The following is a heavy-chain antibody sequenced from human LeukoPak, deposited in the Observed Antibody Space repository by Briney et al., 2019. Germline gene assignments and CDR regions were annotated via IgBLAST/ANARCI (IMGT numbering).Heavy chain of an antibody. CDR1: GFSFNTFS. CDR2: IGGPGTTI. J-gene: IGHJ3*02. Sequence: PGGSLRLSCAASGFSFNTFSMNWVRQAPGKGLEWISFIGGPGTTIYYADSVRGRFTISRDSANNSLYLQMNSLRAEDTAVYYCARTFTYYKRTDSYYRSGKAFDIWGPGTMVTVSS. CDR3: ARTFTYYKRTDSYYRSGKAFDI. D-gene: IGHD3-10*01. V-gene: IGHV3-48*01.